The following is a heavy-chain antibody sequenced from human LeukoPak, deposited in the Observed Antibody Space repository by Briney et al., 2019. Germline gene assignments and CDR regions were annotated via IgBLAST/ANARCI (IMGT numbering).Heavy chain of an antibody. Sequence: GGSLRLSCAASGFTLTTYWMTWVGQAPGKGGEGVASIKKDGSESSSVDSVQGRFTISRDKAKNPLYLQLNSLTAEHTAVYYCAGDLPAIRLGSSLFDSWGQGSLVIVYS. D-gene: IGHD3-16*01. CDR2: IKKDGSES. J-gene: IGHJ4*02. CDR1: GFTLTTYW. V-gene: IGHV3-7*01. CDR3: AGDLPAIRLGSSLFDS.